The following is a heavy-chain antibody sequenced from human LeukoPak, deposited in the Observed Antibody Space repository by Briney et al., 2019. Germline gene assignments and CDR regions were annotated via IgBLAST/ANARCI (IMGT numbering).Heavy chain of an antibody. CDR2: ISGDGAHA. D-gene: IGHD4-17*01. Sequence: PGGSLRLACAASGLTFSNYAMTWVRQTPEKGLEWVSAISGDGAHAYYTDSARGRFTSSRDNYKNTLFLQMNSLRAEDTAIYFCAENYADSRPFYDYWGQGILVIVSS. V-gene: IGHV3-23*01. CDR1: GLTFSNYA. J-gene: IGHJ4*02. CDR3: AENYADSRPFYDY.